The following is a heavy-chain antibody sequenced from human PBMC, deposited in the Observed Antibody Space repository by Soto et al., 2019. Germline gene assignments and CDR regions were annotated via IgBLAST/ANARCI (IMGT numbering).Heavy chain of an antibody. CDR2: IYYRGRT. J-gene: IGHJ2*01. Sequence: QVQLQESGPGLVKPSETLSLTCTVSGGSISSYYWSWIRQPPGKGLEWIGYIYYRGRTNYNPSLKSRVTISVDTSKNXXSLKLSSVTAADTAMYYCARFNWYFDLWGRGTLVTVSS. V-gene: IGHV4-59*01. CDR1: GGSISSYY. CDR3: ARFNWYFDL.